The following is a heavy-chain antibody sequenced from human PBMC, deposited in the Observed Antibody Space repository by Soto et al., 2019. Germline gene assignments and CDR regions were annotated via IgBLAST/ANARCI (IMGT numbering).Heavy chain of an antibody. CDR3: ARDRFSGSGSYHYYGMDV. D-gene: IGHD3-10*01. CDR2: IIPIFGTA. V-gene: IGHV1-69*06. Sequence: GASVKTSCKASGCTVSSYAISWVRQAPGQGLEWMGGIIPIFGTANYAQKFQGRVTITADKSTSTAYMELSSLRSEDTAVYYCARDRFSGSGSYHYYGMDVWGQGTTVTVSS. CDR1: GCTVSSYA. J-gene: IGHJ6*02.